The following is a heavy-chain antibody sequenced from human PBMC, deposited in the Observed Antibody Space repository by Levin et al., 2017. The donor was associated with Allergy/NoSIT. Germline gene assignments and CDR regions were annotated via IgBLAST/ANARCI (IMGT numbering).Heavy chain of an antibody. D-gene: IGHD6-19*01. Sequence: GEFLKISCAASGFTFNNYAMSWVRQAPGKGLEWVSGISGSGGNTYVADSVKGRFTISRDNSKNTLYLQMNSLRAEDTAVFYCAKDTVYMASSGGFDYWGQGTLVTVSS. CDR2: ISGSGGNT. J-gene: IGHJ4*02. V-gene: IGHV3-23*01. CDR1: GFTFNNYA. CDR3: AKDTVYMASSGGFDY.